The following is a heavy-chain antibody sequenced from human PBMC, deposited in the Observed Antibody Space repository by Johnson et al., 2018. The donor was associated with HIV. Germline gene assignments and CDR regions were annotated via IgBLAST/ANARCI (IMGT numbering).Heavy chain of an antibody. CDR3: ARSIMGAGPFDI. CDR2: ISWNSGSI. CDR1: GFTFDDYA. J-gene: IGHJ3*02. Sequence: VQLVESGGGLVQPGGSLRLSCAASGFTFDDYAMHWVRQAPGKGLEWVSGISWNSGSIGYADSVKGRFTISRDNAKNSLYLQMNSLRAEDTAMYYCARSIMGAGPFDIWGQGTMVSVSS. D-gene: IGHD5-24*01. V-gene: IGHV3-9*01.